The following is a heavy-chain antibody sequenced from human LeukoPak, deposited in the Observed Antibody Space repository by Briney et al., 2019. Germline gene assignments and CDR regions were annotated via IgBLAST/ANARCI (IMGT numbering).Heavy chain of an antibody. D-gene: IGHD6-6*01. CDR2: INSDGSEG. J-gene: IGHJ3*01. CDR3: ARSSYSSSSSV. Sequence: GGSLRLSCAVSGFTFSGFWMSWSRQAPGKGLEWVASINSDGSEGYYADVVKGRFTISRDNTKNSLYLQINSLRAEDTAVYYCARSSYSSSSSVWGQGTMVAVSS. CDR1: GFTFSGFW. V-gene: IGHV3-7*03.